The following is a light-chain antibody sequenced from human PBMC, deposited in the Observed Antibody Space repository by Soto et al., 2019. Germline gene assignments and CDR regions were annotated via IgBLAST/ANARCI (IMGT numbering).Light chain of an antibody. CDR3: QQYGRSPWT. CDR2: GAS. J-gene: IGKJ1*01. Sequence: EIVLTQSPGTLSLSPGERATLSCRASQSVSSSFLARYQQKPGQAPRLRIYGASSRATGIPDRFSGSGSGTDFTLTISRLEAEDFAVYYCQQYGRSPWTFGQGTNVEIQ. CDR1: QSVSSSF. V-gene: IGKV3-20*01.